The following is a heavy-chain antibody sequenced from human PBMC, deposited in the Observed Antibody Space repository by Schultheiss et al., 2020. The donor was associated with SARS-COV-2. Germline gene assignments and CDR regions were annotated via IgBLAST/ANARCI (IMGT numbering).Heavy chain of an antibody. Sequence: SQTLSLTCTVSGGSIGSGNFYWSWIRQPAGEGLEWIGYIYYSGSTNYNPSLKSRVTISVDTSKNQFSLKLSSVTAADTAVYYCARIPTTSSYGDYAGLFDYWGQGTLVTVSS. CDR1: GGSIGSGNFY. CDR2: IYYSGST. V-gene: IGHV4-61*10. CDR3: ARIPTTSSYGDYAGLFDY. J-gene: IGHJ4*02. D-gene: IGHD4-17*01.